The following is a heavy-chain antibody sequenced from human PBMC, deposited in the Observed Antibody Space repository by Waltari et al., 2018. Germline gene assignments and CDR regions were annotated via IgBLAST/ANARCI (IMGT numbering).Heavy chain of an antibody. CDR3: ARGGLNIAAAGGSWGDY. V-gene: IGHV1-3*03. CDR1: GYTFPSYA. D-gene: IGHD6-13*01. J-gene: IGHJ4*02. Sequence: QVQLVQSGAEVKKPGASVKVSCKASGYTFPSYAMHWVRQAPGQRLEWMGGINAGNGNTKYSQEFQGRVTITRDTSASTAYMELSSLRSEDMAVYYCARGGLNIAAAGGSWGDYWGQGTLVTVSS. CDR2: INAGNGNT.